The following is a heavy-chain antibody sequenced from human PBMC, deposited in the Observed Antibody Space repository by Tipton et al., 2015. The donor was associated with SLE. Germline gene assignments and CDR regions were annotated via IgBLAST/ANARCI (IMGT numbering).Heavy chain of an antibody. D-gene: IGHD1-1*01. CDR1: GGSISSLS. J-gene: IGHJ4*02. V-gene: IGHV4-59*01. Sequence: TLSLTCTVSGGSISSLSWSWNRQPPGKRLEWIGYIFYTGSTNYNPSHKSRVAMSVDMSKNQFSLKLTSATAADTGVYYCASGNPVMPLWGQGTEVTVSS. CDR2: IFYTGST. CDR3: ASGNPVMPL.